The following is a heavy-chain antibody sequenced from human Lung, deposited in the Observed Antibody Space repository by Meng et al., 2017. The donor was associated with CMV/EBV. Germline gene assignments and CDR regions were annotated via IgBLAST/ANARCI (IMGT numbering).Heavy chain of an antibody. CDR1: GFTFSSYA. J-gene: IGHJ6*01. CDR2: ISGSGGST. V-gene: IGHV3-23*01. CDR3: AREKQLVPHYYYGMDV. D-gene: IGHD6-13*01. Sequence: GESXKISCAASGFTFSSYAMSWVRQAPGKGLEWVSAISGSGGSTYYADSVKGRFTISRDNAKNSLYLQMNSLRAEDTAVYYCAREKQLVPHYYYGMDVWGQGTTVTVSS.